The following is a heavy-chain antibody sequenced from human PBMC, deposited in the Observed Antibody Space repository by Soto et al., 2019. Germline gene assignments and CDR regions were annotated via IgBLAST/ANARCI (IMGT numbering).Heavy chain of an antibody. D-gene: IGHD2-15*01. CDR3: ARRSLGYCSGGSCYADMYYFDY. CDR2: IYYSGST. J-gene: IGHJ4*02. CDR1: GGSISSYY. V-gene: IGHV4-59*12. Sequence: PSETLSLTCTVSGGSISSYYWSWIRQPPGKGLEWIGYIYYSGSTNYNPSLKSRVTISVDTSKNQFSLKLSSVTAADTAVYYCARRSLGYCSGGSCYADMYYFDYWGQGTLVTVSS.